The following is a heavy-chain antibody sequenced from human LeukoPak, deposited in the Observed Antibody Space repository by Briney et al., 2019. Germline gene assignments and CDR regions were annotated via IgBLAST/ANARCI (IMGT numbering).Heavy chain of an antibody. Sequence: GASVTVSCKASGGTFSSYAISWVRQAPGQGLEWMGGIIPIFGTANYAQKFQGRVTITTDESTSTAYMELSSLRSEDMAVYYCASGASRDAFDIWGQGTMVTVSS. CDR3: ASGASRDAFDI. CDR1: GGTFSSYA. CDR2: IIPIFGTA. V-gene: IGHV1-69*05. D-gene: IGHD1-26*01. J-gene: IGHJ3*02.